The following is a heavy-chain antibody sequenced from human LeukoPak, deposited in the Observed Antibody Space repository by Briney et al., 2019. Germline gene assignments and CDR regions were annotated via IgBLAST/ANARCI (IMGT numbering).Heavy chain of an antibody. J-gene: IGHJ3*02. D-gene: IGHD6-13*01. CDR2: IYTSGST. Sequence: SETLSLTCTVSGGSLSSYYWSWIRQPAGKGLEGIGRIYTSGSTNYNPSLKSRVTMSVDTSKNQFSLKLSSVTAADTAVYYCATWIAAAGYYAFDIWGQGTMVTVSS. V-gene: IGHV4-4*07. CDR3: ATWIAAAGYYAFDI. CDR1: GGSLSSYY.